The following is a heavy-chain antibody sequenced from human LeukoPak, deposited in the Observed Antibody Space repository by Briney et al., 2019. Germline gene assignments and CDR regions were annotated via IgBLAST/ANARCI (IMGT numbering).Heavy chain of an antibody. CDR1: GGSFSGYY. D-gene: IGHD3-10*01. Sequence: SETLSLTCAVYGGSFSGYYWRWIRQPPGKGLEWIGEINHSGSTNYNPSLKSRVTITVDTSTNQFPLKLSSVTSADSAVYYCARVLYRYYDGSGSYHPYFDYWGQETLVTVSS. CDR3: ARVLYRYYDGSGSYHPYFDY. J-gene: IGHJ4*02. CDR2: INHSGST. V-gene: IGHV4-34*01.